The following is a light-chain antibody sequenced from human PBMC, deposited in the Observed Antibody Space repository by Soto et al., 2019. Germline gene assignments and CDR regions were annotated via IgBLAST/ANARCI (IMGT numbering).Light chain of an antibody. CDR1: QSITSN. CDR3: QQYNKWPYT. Sequence: EIVMTQSPATLSVSPGERATLSCRASQSITSNLAWYQQKPGQAPRLLIYGASTRATGIPARFSGSGSGTDFTLTISSLQSEDFAVYHRQQYNKWPYTFGQGTKLEIK. V-gene: IGKV3-15*01. CDR2: GAS. J-gene: IGKJ2*01.